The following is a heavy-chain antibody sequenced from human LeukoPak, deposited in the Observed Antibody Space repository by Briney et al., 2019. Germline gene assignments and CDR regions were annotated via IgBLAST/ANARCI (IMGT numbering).Heavy chain of an antibody. D-gene: IGHD6-6*01. Sequence: SETLSLTCTVSGGSISSYYWSWIRQPPGKGLEWIGYIYYSGSTNYNPSLKSRVTISVDTSKNQFSLKLSSVTAADTAVYYCARGSWGPQDYWGQGTLVTVSS. CDR3: ARGSWGPQDY. CDR1: GGSISSYY. CDR2: IYYSGST. V-gene: IGHV4-59*12. J-gene: IGHJ4*02.